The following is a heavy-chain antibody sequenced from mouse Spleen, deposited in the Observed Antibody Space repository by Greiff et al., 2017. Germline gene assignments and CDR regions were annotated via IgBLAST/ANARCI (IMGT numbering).Heavy chain of an antibody. Sequence: EVKLMESGGGLVQSGRSLRLSCATSGFTFSDFYMEWVRQAPGKGLEWIAASRNKANDYTTEYSASVKGRFIVSRDTSQSILYLQMNALRAEDTAIYYCARDANYDGSHGGYFDVWGAGTTVTVSS. CDR3: ARDANYDGSHGGYFDV. D-gene: IGHD1-1*01. CDR2: SRNKANDYTT. J-gene: IGHJ1*01. CDR1: GFTFSDFY. V-gene: IGHV7-1*01.